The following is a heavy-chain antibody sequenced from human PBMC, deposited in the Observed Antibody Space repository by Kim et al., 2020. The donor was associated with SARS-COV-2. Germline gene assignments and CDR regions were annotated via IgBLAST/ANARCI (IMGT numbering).Heavy chain of an antibody. CDR1: GYTFTGYY. CDR2: INPNSGGT. CDR3: ARVSGYKASYFDY. D-gene: IGHD5-12*01. V-gene: IGHV1-2*06. Sequence: ASVKVSCKASGYTFTGYYMHWVRQAPGQGLEWMGRINPNSGGTNYAQKFQGRVTMTRDTSISTAYMELSRLRSDDTAVYYCARVSGYKASYFDYWGQGTLVTVSS. J-gene: IGHJ4*02.